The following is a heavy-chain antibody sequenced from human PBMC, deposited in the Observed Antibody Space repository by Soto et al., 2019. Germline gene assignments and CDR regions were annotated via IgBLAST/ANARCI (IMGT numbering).Heavy chain of an antibody. CDR3: ASLSAPGDD. Sequence: GGSRRLSCAASGLSGYWMHWVRQAPGKGLEWVSEINSDGSITAYADSAKGRFTISRDNAKVYLRLNSLRAEDTAVYYCASLSAPGDDWGQGNLVTVHS. V-gene: IGHV3-74*01. CDR1: GLSGYW. D-gene: IGHD6-13*01. CDR2: INSDGSIT. J-gene: IGHJ4*02.